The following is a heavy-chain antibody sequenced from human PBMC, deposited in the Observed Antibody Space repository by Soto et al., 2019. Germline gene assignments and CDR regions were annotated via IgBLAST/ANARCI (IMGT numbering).Heavy chain of an antibody. D-gene: IGHD3-10*01. CDR2: IYYSGSS. J-gene: IGHJ3*02. Sequence: QVQLQESGPGLVKPSETLSLTCTVSGGSISSYYWSWIRQPPGKGLEWIGYIYYSGSSNYNPSLKSRITISVDTSKNQFSLKLSSVTAADTAVYYCARRYGSCFDIWGQGTMVTVSS. CDR3: ARRYGSCFDI. V-gene: IGHV4-59*08. CDR1: GGSISSYY.